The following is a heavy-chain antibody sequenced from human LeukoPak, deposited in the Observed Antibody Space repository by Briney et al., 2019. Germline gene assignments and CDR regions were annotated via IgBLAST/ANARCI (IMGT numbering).Heavy chain of an antibody. CDR3: ACDYGGNPGSYFDY. V-gene: IGHV3-21*01. CDR1: GFTFSSYS. J-gene: IGHJ4*02. Sequence: GGSLRLSCAASGFTFSSYSMNWVRQAPGKGLEWDSSISSSSSYIYYADSVKGRFTISRDNAKNSLYLQMNSLRAEDTAVYYCACDYGGNPGSYFDYWGQGTLVTVSS. D-gene: IGHD4-23*01. CDR2: ISSSSSYI.